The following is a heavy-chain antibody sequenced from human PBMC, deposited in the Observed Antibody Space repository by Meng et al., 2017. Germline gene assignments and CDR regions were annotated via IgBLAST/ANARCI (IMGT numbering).Heavy chain of an antibody. CDR3: ARESRDGYNSY. V-gene: IGHV3-48*03. CDR1: GFTFSSYE. CDR2: ISSSGSTI. D-gene: IGHD5-24*01. Sequence: GESLKISCAASGFTFSSYEMNWVRQAPGKGLEWVSYISSSGSTIYYADSVKGRFTISRDNSKNTLYLQMNSLRAEDTAVYYCARESRDGYNSYWGQETLVTGSS. J-gene: IGHJ4*02.